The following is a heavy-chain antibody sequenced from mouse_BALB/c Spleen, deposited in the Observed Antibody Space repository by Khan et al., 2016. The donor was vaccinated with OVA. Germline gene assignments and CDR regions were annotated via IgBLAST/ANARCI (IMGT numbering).Heavy chain of an antibody. D-gene: IGHD2-2*01. Sequence: VQLQESGAELMKPGASVKISCKATGYTFSSYWIAWVKQRPGHGLEWIGEILPGSDSTNYNEKFKGKATFTADTSSNTVYMQLSSLTSEDSAVYYCARMGDYGYDAWFAYWGQGTLVTVSA. CDR2: ILPGSDST. J-gene: IGHJ3*01. CDR1: GYTFSSYW. CDR3: ARMGDYGYDAWFAY. V-gene: IGHV1-9*01.